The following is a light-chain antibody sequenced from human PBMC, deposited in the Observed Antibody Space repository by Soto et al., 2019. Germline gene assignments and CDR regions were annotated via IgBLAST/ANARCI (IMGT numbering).Light chain of an antibody. J-gene: IGLJ2*01. CDR3: SSYTSSSTVV. Sequence: QSALTHPASVSGSPGQSITISCTGTSSDIGGYNYVSWYQQRPGKAPKLIIYDVSDRPSGVSNRFSGSKSGNTASLTIAGLQAEDEADYYCSSYTSSSTVVFGGGTQLTVL. CDR1: SSDIGGYNY. CDR2: DVS. V-gene: IGLV2-14*01.